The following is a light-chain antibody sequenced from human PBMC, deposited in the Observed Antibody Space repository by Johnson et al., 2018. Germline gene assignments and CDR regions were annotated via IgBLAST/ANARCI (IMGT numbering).Light chain of an antibody. J-gene: IGLJ1*01. CDR1: SSNIGNNY. V-gene: IGLV1-51*02. Sequence: QSVLTQPPSVSAAPGQKVTISCSGSSSNIGNNYVSWYQQLQGTAPKLLIYENNKRPSGIPDRFSGSTSGTSATLGITGLQTGDEADYYCGTWDSSLSAGNVFGTGTKVTVL. CDR2: ENN. CDR3: GTWDSSLSAGNV.